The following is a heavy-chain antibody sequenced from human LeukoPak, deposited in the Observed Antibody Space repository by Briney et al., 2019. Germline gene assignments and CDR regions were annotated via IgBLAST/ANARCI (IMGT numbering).Heavy chain of an antibody. CDR1: GGSISSSSYY. V-gene: IGHV4-39*01. CDR2: IYYSGST. CDR3: ARGPYSSGWYVVNYFDY. D-gene: IGHD6-19*01. J-gene: IGHJ4*02. Sequence: PSETLSLTCTVSGGSISSSSYYWGWIRQPPGKGLEWIGSIYYSGSTYYNPSLKSRVTISVDTSKNQFSLKLSSVTAADTAVYYCARGPYSSGWYVVNYFDYWGQGTLVTVSS.